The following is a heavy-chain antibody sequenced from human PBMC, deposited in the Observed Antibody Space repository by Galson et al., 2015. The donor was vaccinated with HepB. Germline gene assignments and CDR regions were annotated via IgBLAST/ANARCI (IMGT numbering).Heavy chain of an antibody. V-gene: IGHV1-69*02. CDR1: GYTFTSYY. CDR2: INPNIGIA. Sequence: SVKVSCKASGYTFTSYYINWVRQAPGQGLEWMGRINPNIGIANYAQKFQGRVTITTDKSTSTAYMELSSLRSEDTAVYYCEVVTPDPFFDVWGQGTLVTVSS. D-gene: IGHD4-23*01. CDR3: EVVTPDPFFDV. J-gene: IGHJ4*02.